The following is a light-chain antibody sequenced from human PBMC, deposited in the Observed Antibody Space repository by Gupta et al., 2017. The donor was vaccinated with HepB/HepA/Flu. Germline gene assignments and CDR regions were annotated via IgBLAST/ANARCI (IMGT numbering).Light chain of an antibody. CDR1: NIGSKS. V-gene: IGLV3-21*03. Sequence: SYVLTQPPSVSVAPGKTARITCGGNNIGSKSVHWYQQKPGQAPVLVVYDDSDRPSGIPELFSGSNSGNTATLTNSRVEAGDDADYYCQVWDSSSDHVVFGGGTKLTVL. J-gene: IGLJ2*01. CDR3: QVWDSSSDHVV. CDR2: DDS.